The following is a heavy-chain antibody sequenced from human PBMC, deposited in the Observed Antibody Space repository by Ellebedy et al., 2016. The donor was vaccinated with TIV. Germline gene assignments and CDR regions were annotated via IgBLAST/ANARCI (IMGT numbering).Heavy chain of an antibody. CDR3: ARVTPSKLRYFDWLTLGAVFGFDL. V-gene: IGHV1-18*01. J-gene: IGHJ3*01. CDR1: GYTFTSYG. D-gene: IGHD3-9*01. CDR2: ISAYNGNT. Sequence: ASVKVSCXASGYTFTSYGISWVRQAPGQGLEWMGWISAYNGNTNYAQKLQGRVTMTRDTSISTAYMELRSLRSDDTAVYYCARVTPSKLRYFDWLTLGAVFGFDLWGQGTMVTVSS.